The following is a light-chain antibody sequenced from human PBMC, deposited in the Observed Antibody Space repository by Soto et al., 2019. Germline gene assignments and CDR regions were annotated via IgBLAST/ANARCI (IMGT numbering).Light chain of an antibody. CDR1: QSVSSNY. CDR2: GAS. CDR3: QQYDTSPRT. V-gene: IGKV3-20*01. Sequence: EVMLTQPPGTLSLSPGERATLSCRASQSVSSNYLAWYQQKSGQAPRLLIYGASNRATGIPDRFSGSGSGTDFTLTIMRLEPEDFAVYYCQQYDTSPRTFGQGTKVEFK. J-gene: IGKJ1*01.